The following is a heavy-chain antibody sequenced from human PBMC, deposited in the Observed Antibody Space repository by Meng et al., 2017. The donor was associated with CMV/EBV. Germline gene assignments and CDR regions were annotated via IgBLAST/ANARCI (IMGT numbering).Heavy chain of an antibody. CDR1: GFTFSDYY. Sequence: GESLKISCAASGFTFSDYYMSWIRQAPGKGLEWVSYISSSGSTIYYADSVKGRFTISRDNAKNSLYLQMNSLRAEDTAVYYCARDIGLSQQRQSNDWFDPWGQGTLVTVSS. J-gene: IGHJ5*02. CDR2: ISSSGSTI. V-gene: IGHV3-11*04. CDR3: ARDIGLSQQRQSNDWFDP. D-gene: IGHD6-19*01.